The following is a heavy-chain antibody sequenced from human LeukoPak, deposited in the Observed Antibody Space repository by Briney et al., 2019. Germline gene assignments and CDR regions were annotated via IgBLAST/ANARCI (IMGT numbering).Heavy chain of an antibody. V-gene: IGHV4-34*01. CDR2: INHSGST. CDR1: GGSFSGYY. Sequence: PSETLSLTCAVYGGSFSGYYWSWIRQPPGKGLEWIGEINHSGSTNYNPSLKSRVTISVDTSKNQFSLKLSSVTAADTAVYYCARGPHYYDSSGYYFLPEAEYFQHWGQGTLVTVSS. D-gene: IGHD3-22*01. J-gene: IGHJ1*01. CDR3: ARGPHYYDSSGYYFLPEAEYFQH.